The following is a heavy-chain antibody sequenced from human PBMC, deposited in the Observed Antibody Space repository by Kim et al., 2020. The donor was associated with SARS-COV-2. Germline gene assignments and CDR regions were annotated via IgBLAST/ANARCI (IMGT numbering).Heavy chain of an antibody. CDR2: ISNGGWSI. Sequence: GGSLRLSCAASRFTFSSYEMNWVRQAPGKGLEWVSYISNGGWSINYADSVKGRFTISRDNSKNSLYLEMNSLRAEDTAVYYCARDGIFDLWGIGTLVTVSS. CDR3: ARDGIFDL. CDR1: RFTFSSYE. V-gene: IGHV3-48*03. D-gene: IGHD1-1*01. J-gene: IGHJ2*01.